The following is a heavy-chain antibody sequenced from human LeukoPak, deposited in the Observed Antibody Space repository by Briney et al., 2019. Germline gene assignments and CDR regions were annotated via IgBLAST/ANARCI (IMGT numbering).Heavy chain of an antibody. CDR2: IQFHGASR. CDR1: GFTFSIFG. CDR3: AKGPIQDYGDFYFDY. D-gene: IGHD4-17*01. Sequence: GGSLRLSFAASGFTFSIFGMHWVRQAPGKGLEWVAYIQFHGASRFYADSVKGRFTISRDNSKNTLYLQMNNLRPEDTAVYYCAKGPIQDYGDFYFDYWGQGALVTVSP. V-gene: IGHV3-30*02. J-gene: IGHJ4*02.